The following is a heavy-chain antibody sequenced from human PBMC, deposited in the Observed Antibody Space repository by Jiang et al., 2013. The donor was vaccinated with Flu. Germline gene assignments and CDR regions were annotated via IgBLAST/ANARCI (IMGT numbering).Heavy chain of an antibody. CDR3: ARHYEVVDPREAFDI. J-gene: IGHJ3*02. Sequence: LLKPSETLSLTCAVYGGSFSAHYWSWIRQPPGKGLEWVGEIFHTGSTNYSPSLKSRVTISVDTSKNQFSLKLSSVTAADTAVYYCARHYEVVDPREAFDIWGQGTMVTVSS. V-gene: IGHV4-34*12. D-gene: IGHD2-15*01. CDR2: IFHTGST. CDR1: GGSFSAHY.